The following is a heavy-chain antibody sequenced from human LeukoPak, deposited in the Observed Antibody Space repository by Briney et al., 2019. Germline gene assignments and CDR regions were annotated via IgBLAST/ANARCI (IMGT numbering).Heavy chain of an antibody. Sequence: SETLSLTCAVYGGSFSGYYWSWIRQPPGKGLEWIGEINHSGSTNYNPSPKSRVTISVDTSKNQFSLKLSSVTAADTAVYYCARASRTEGHRGWRRTWFDPWGQGTLVTVSS. J-gene: IGHJ5*01. CDR1: GGSFSGYY. CDR2: INHSGST. CDR3: ARASRTEGHRGWRRTWFDP. D-gene: IGHD6-19*01. V-gene: IGHV4-34*01.